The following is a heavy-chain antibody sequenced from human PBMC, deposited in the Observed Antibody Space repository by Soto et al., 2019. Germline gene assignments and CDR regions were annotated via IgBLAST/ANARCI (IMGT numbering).Heavy chain of an antibody. J-gene: IGHJ5*02. D-gene: IGHD4-17*01. Sequence: PSETMSLTCAFSCGTITSGGYSWTLIRQPPGKGLEWIGYIYHSGGTYYNPSLKSRVTLSIDRTKKQFSLKLKSVTAADTAVYFCARTMTTSGWFGPWGQGTLVTVYS. V-gene: IGHV4-30-2*01. CDR2: IYHSGGT. CDR1: CGTITSGGYS. CDR3: ARTMTTSGWFGP.